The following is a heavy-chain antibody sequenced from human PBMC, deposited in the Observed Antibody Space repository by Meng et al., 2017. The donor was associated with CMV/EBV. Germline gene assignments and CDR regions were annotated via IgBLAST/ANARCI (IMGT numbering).Heavy chain of an antibody. CDR1: GYTFTGYY. Sequence: ASVKVSCKASGYTFTGYYMHWVRQAPGQGREWMGWINPNSGGTNYAQKFQGRVTMTRDTSISTAYMELSKLRSDETAVDYCVREAECNKYQLPTGYWGQGTLVTVSS. V-gene: IGHV1-2*02. CDR3: VREAECNKYQLPTGY. J-gene: IGHJ4*02. D-gene: IGHD2-2*01. CDR2: INPNSGGT.